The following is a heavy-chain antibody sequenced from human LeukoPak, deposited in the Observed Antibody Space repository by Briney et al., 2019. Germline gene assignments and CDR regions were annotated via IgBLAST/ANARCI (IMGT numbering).Heavy chain of an antibody. V-gene: IGHV3-23*01. J-gene: IGHJ4*02. D-gene: IGHD3-22*01. CDR1: GFTFSNAW. Sequence: HPGGSLRLSCAASGFTFSNAWMSWVRQAPGKGLEWVSAISGSGGSTYYADSVKGRFTISRDNSKNTLYLQMNSLRAEDTAVYYCAKVYVSMIVVVTTYYFDYWGQGTLVTVSS. CDR2: ISGSGGST. CDR3: AKVYVSMIVVVTTYYFDY.